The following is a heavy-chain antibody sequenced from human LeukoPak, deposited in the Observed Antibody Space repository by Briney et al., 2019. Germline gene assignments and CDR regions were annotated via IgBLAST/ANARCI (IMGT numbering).Heavy chain of an antibody. V-gene: IGHV3-48*04. CDR2: ISSSDNTI. J-gene: IGHJ4*02. D-gene: IGHD3-22*01. Sequence: GGSLRLSCAASGFTFSSYSMNWVRQAPGKGLEWVSYISSSDNTIYYADSVKGRFTISRDNVKNSLYLQMNSLRAEDTAVYYCARGPTYYDTSGYSPLFDYWGQGTLVTVSS. CDR1: GFTFSSYS. CDR3: ARGPTYYDTSGYSPLFDY.